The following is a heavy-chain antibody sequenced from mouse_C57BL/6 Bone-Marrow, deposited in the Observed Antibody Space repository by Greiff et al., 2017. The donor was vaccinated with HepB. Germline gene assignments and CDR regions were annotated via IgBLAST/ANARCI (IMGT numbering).Heavy chain of an antibody. CDR1: GFTFSDYY. J-gene: IGHJ1*03. CDR2: ISNGGGST. CDR3: ARLKGYPWYFDV. Sequence: EVKLMESGGGLVQPGGSLKLSCAASGFTFSDYYMYWVRQTPEKRLEWVAYISNGGGSTYYPDTVKGRFTISRDNAKNTLYLQMSRLKSEDTAMYYCARLKGYPWYFDVWGTGTTVTVSS. V-gene: IGHV5-12*01.